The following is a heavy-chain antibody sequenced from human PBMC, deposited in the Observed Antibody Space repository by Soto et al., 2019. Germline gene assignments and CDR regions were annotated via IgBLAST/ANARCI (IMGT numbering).Heavy chain of an antibody. CDR1: GGSFSGYY. Sequence: QVQLQQWGAGLLKPSETLSLTCAVYGGSFSGYYWSWIRQPPGKGLEWIGEINHSGSTNYNPSLKGWTPNSSNHVKNQFPPKPGFCTGPGTGCLYWGKFTVLRRGFDIWGQRKKVTVSS. J-gene: IGHJ3*02. CDR2: INHSGST. D-gene: IGHD4-17*01. CDR3: GKFTVLRRGFDI. V-gene: IGHV4-34*01.